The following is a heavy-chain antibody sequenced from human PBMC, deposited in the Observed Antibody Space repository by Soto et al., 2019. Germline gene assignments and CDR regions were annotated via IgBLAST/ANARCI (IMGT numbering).Heavy chain of an antibody. D-gene: IGHD2-15*01. Sequence: SETLSLTCPVSGGSISSYYWSWIRQPPGKGLEWIGYISYSGSPNYNPSLKSRVTISVDTSKNQFSLTLSSVTAADTAVYYCARGRVIEYCSGGSCYSGYYFDYWGQGTLVTVSS. J-gene: IGHJ4*02. CDR3: ARGRVIEYCSGGSCYSGYYFDY. V-gene: IGHV4-59*01. CDR1: GGSISSYY. CDR2: ISYSGSP.